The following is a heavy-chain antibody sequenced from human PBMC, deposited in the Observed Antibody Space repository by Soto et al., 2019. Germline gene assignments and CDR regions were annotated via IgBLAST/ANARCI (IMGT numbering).Heavy chain of an antibody. D-gene: IGHD2-15*01. CDR3: AKRISIEEERHFYL. J-gene: IGHJ2*01. CDR2: ISGSGGGT. V-gene: IGHV3-23*01. Sequence: EEQLLESGGALVQPGGSLRLSCAASGFTFSSYGMSWVRQAPGKGLEWVSGISGSGGGTYYADSVKGRFTISRENYKNTPYLRLNRLRVKDTAAYYFAKRISIEEERHFYLLGRGKLVTVSS. CDR1: GFTFSSYG.